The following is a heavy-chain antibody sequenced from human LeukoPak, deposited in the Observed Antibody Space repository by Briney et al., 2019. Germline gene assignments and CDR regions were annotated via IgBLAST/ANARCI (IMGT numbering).Heavy chain of an antibody. J-gene: IGHJ6*02. CDR3: ARDNEAVAGTDYYYGMDV. V-gene: IGHV3-66*01. CDR1: GFTVSSNY. Sequence: GGSLTLSCAASGFTVSSNYMSWVRQAPGKGLEWVSVIYSGGSTYYADSVKGRFTISRDNSKNTLYLQMNSLRAEDTAVYYCARDNEAVAGTDYYYGMDVWGQGTTVTVSS. CDR2: IYSGGST. D-gene: IGHD6-19*01.